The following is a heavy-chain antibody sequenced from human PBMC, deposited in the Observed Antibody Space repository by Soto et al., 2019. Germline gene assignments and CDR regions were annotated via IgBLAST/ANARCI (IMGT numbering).Heavy chain of an antibody. J-gene: IGHJ6*02. CDR2: ISYDGSNK. D-gene: IGHD3-9*01. CDR1: GFTFSSYG. Sequence: PGGSLRLSCAASGFTFSSYGMHWVRQAPGKGLEWVAVISYDGSNKYYADSVKGRFTISRDNSKNTLHLQMNSLRAEDTAVYYCAKGGDDILTGYSLYYYYGMDVWGQGTTVTVSS. V-gene: IGHV3-30*18. CDR3: AKGGDDILTGYSLYYYYGMDV.